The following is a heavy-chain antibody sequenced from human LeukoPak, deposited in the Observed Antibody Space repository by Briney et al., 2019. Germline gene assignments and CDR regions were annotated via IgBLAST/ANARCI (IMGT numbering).Heavy chain of an antibody. CDR3: ARSPYNWNDSPYYMDV. CDR1: GGSISSYY. CDR2: IYSGGRT. V-gene: IGHV3-66*02. D-gene: IGHD1-1*01. Sequence: ETLSLTCTVSGGSISSYYWSWIRQAPGKGLEWVSVIYSGGRTYYADAVKGRFTISRDNSKNTLYLQMNSLRAEDTAVYYCARSPYNWNDSPYYMDVWGKGTTVTVSS. J-gene: IGHJ6*03.